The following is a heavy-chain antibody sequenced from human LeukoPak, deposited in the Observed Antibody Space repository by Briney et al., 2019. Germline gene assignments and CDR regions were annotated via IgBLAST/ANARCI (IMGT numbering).Heavy chain of an antibody. CDR3: ARATPAYGDYTDAFDI. CDR1: GFTFSSYS. D-gene: IGHD4-17*01. Sequence: LRLSCAASGFTFSSYSMNWVRQPPGKGLEWIGYIYYSGSTYYNPSLKSRVTISVDTSKNQFSLKLSSVTAADMAVYYCARATPAYGDYTDAFDIWGQGTMVTVSS. J-gene: IGHJ3*02. V-gene: IGHV4-30-4*08. CDR2: IYYSGST.